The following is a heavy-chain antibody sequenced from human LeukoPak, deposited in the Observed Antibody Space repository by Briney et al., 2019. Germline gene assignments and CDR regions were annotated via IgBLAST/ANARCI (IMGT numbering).Heavy chain of an antibody. CDR3: AREEAPYYYDSSGFT. J-gene: IGHJ5*02. Sequence: GGSLRLSCAASGFSFIKYSMTWVRQAPGKGLEWVSAITGSGAFTDYADSVKGRFTISRDNSKNTLYLQMNSLRAEDTAVYYCAREEAPYYYDSSGFTWGQGTLVTVSS. CDR2: ITGSGAFT. CDR1: GFSFIKYS. D-gene: IGHD3-22*01. V-gene: IGHV3-23*01.